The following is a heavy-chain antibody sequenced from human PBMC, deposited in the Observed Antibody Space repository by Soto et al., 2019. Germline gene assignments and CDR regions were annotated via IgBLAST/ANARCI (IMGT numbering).Heavy chain of an antibody. CDR1: GGSISSYY. V-gene: IGHV4-59*08. Sequence: TSETLSLTCTLSGGSISSYYWSWIRQPPGKGLEWIGYIYYSGSTNYNPSLKSRVTISVDTSKNQFSLKLSSVTAADTAVYYCARRYGSSFDYWAQGTLVTVSS. J-gene: IGHJ4*02. CDR2: IYYSGST. D-gene: IGHD5-12*01. CDR3: ARRYGSSFDY.